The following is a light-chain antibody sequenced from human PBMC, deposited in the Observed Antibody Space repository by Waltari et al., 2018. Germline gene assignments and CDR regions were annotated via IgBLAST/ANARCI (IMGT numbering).Light chain of an antibody. CDR3: QQYDGSILT. CDR2: GAS. Sequence: IVLTQYPDTLSLSPGQRATIPCRASQTINNNFLLWYQQKPGQAPRLLIHGASSRATGFPDRFSGSGSGTDFTLTISRLEPEDVSVYYCQQYDGSILTFGGGTKVEI. V-gene: IGKV3-20*01. CDR1: QTINNNF. J-gene: IGKJ4*01.